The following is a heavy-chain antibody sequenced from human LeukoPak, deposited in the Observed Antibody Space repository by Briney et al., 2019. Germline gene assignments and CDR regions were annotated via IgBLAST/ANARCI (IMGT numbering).Heavy chain of an antibody. CDR2: ISSSGSTI. V-gene: IGHV3-48*03. CDR1: GFTFSSYE. Sequence: GGPLRLSCAASGFTFSSYEMNWVRQAPGKGLEWVSYISSSGSTIYYADSVKGRFTISRDNAKNSLYLQMNSLRAEDTAVYYCASSVCIAAAGTCYYGMDVWGQGTTVTVSS. J-gene: IGHJ6*02. CDR3: ASSVCIAAAGTCYYGMDV. D-gene: IGHD6-13*01.